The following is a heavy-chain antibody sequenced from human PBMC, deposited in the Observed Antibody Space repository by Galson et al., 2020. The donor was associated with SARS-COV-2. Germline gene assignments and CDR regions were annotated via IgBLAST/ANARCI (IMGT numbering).Heavy chain of an antibody. CDR2: IDPSDSYT. D-gene: IGHD5-12*01. V-gene: IGHV5-10-1*01. J-gene: IGHJ4*02. Sequence: HGESLKISCKGSGYSFTSYWISWVRQMPGKGLEWMGRIDPSDSYTKYSPSLQGHVTISADQAISNAYLQWSSLKASDTAMYYCVRHVQVGQWLQLRDWGQGTLVTVSS. CDR1: GYSFTSYW. CDR3: VRHVQVGQWLQLRD.